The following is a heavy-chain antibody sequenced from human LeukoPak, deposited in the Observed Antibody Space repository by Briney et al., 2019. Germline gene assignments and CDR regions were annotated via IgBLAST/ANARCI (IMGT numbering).Heavy chain of an antibody. Sequence: PGGSLRLSCAASGFTFSSYAMSWVRQAPGKGLEWVSDISGSGGSTYYADSVKGRFTIARDNSKSALYLQMNSLRAEDTAVYYCAKGGVWFGEFRNYYFDYWGQGTLVTVSS. D-gene: IGHD3-10*01. J-gene: IGHJ4*02. CDR2: ISGSGGST. V-gene: IGHV3-23*01. CDR1: GFTFSSYA. CDR3: AKGGVWFGEFRNYYFDY.